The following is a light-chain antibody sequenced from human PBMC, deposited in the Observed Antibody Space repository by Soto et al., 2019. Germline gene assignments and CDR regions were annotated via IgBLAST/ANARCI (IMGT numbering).Light chain of an antibody. J-gene: IGLJ1*01. V-gene: IGLV2-14*03. CDR3: CSYTSSGTFV. CDR1: SSDVGAYNY. Sequence: QSVLTQPVSVSGSPGQSIAISCTGTSSDVGAYNYVSWYQQHPGKAPKLIIYDVTNRPSGVSDRFSGSKSGNTASLTISGLQAEDETDYYCCSYTSSGTFVFGTGTKVTVL. CDR2: DVT.